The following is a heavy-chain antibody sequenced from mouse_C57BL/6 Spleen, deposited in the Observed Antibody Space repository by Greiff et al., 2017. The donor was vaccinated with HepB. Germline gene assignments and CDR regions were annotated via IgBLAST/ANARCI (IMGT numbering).Heavy chain of an antibody. J-gene: IGHJ1*03. D-gene: IGHD1-1*01. V-gene: IGHV1-52*01. CDR2: IDPSDSET. CDR3: ARSPYYGSRKGYFDV. Sequence: VQLQQSGAELVRPGSSVKLSCKASGYTFTSYWMHWVKQRPIQGLEWIGNIDPSDSETHYNQKFKDKATLTVDKSSSTAYMQLSSLTSEDSAVYYCARSPYYGSRKGYFDVWGTGTTVTVSS. CDR1: GYTFTSYW.